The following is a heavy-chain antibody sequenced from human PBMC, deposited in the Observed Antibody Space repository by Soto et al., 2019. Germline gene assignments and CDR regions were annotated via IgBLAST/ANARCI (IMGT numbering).Heavy chain of an antibody. Sequence: PGESLKISCKGSGYSFTSYWIGWVRQMPGKGLEWMGIIYPGDSDTRYSPSFQGQVTISADKSISTAYLQWSSLKASDTAVYYCARDGYCSGGSCGPYYYYGMDVWGQGTTVTVSS. V-gene: IGHV5-51*01. CDR3: ARDGYCSGGSCGPYYYYGMDV. D-gene: IGHD2-15*01. CDR2: IYPGDSDT. CDR1: GYSFTSYW. J-gene: IGHJ6*02.